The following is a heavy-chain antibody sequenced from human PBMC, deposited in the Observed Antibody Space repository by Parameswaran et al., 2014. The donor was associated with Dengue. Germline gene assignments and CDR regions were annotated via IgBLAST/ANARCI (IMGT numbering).Heavy chain of an antibody. D-gene: IGHD3-9*01. V-gene: IGHV1-2*06. Sequence: WVRQAPGQGLEWMGRINPNSGGTNYAQKFQGRVTMTRDTSISTAYMELSRLRSDDTAVYYCAREENEVRYFDWFRNYYYYGMDVWSQGTTVTVSS. CDR3: AREENEVRYFDWFRNYYYYGMDV. J-gene: IGHJ6*02. CDR2: INPNSGGT.